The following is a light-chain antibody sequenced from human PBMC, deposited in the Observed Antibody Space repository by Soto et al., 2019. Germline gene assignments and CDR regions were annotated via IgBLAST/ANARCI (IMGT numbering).Light chain of an antibody. CDR2: DVS. CDR3: SSYTSSRTLI. J-gene: IGLJ2*01. CDR1: SSDVGGYDY. V-gene: IGLV2-14*01. Sequence: QSVLTQPASVSGSPGQSVTISCTGTSSDVGGYDYVAWYQQHPGKAPKVMIYDVSNRPSGVSNRFSGSKSGNTASLTISGLQAEDEADYYCSSYTSSRTLIFGGGTKLTVL.